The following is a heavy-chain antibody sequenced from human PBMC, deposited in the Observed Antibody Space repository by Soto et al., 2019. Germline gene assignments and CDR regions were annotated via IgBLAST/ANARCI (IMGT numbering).Heavy chain of an antibody. D-gene: IGHD4-17*01. CDR3: ARSGGDYGEQSFDY. V-gene: IGHV4-59*08. CDR1: GGSISSYY. CDR2: IYYSGST. Sequence: SGTLSLTCTVSGGSISSYYWSWIRQPPGKGLEWIGYIYYSGSTNYNPSLKSRVTISVDTSKNQFSLKLSSVTAADTAVYYCARSGGDYGEQSFDYWGQGTLVTVS. J-gene: IGHJ4*02.